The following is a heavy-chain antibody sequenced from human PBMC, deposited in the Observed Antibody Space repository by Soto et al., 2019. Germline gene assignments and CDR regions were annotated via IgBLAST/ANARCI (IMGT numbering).Heavy chain of an antibody. CDR1: GFTFSSYW. CDR2: IKQDGSEK. CDR3: ARDPGCSSTSCYVFDY. D-gene: IGHD2-2*01. J-gene: IGHJ4*02. Sequence: GGSLRLSCAASGFTFSSYWMSWVRQAPGKGLEWVANIKQDGSEKYYVDSVKGRFTISRDNAKNSLYLQMNSLRAEDTAVYYCARDPGCSSTSCYVFDYWGQGTLVTVSS. V-gene: IGHV3-7*01.